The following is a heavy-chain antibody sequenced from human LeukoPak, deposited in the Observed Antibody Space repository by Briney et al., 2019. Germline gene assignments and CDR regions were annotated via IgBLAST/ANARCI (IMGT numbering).Heavy chain of an antibody. Sequence: PGGSLKLSCAPSELTFRSNAITGAARPQGRGLGWSQLFSGSGGSTYYADSVKGRFTISRDNSKNTLYLQMNSLRAEDTAVYYCAKSPYCSSTSCYHFDYWGQGTLVTVSS. CDR2: FSGSGGST. D-gene: IGHD2-2*01. CDR1: ELTFRSNA. CDR3: AKSPYCSSTSCYHFDY. V-gene: IGHV3-23*01. J-gene: IGHJ4*02.